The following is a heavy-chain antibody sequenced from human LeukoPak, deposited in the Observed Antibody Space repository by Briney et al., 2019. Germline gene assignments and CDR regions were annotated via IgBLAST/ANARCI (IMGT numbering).Heavy chain of an antibody. Sequence: TGGSLRLSCAASGFTFSSYGMHWVRQAPGKGLEWVANIKQDGSEKYYVDSVKGRFTISRDNAKNSLNLQMNSLRAEDTAVYYCARDISGYDSPGDYWGQGTLVTVSS. D-gene: IGHD5-12*01. CDR1: GFTFSSYG. CDR2: IKQDGSEK. V-gene: IGHV3-7*01. J-gene: IGHJ4*02. CDR3: ARDISGYDSPGDY.